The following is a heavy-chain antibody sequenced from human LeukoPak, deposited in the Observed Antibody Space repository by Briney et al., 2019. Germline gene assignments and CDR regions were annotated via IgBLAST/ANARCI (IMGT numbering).Heavy chain of an antibody. V-gene: IGHV1-2*02. J-gene: IGHJ4*02. CDR3: ARDHLRYFDRPADFDY. Sequence: GASVKVSCKASGYTFTGYYMHWVRQAPGQGLEWMGWINPNSGGTNYAQKFQGRVTMTRDTSISTAYMELSRLRSDDTAVYYCARDHLRYFDRPADFDYWGQGTLVTVSS. CDR2: INPNSGGT. CDR1: GYTFTGYY. D-gene: IGHD3-9*01.